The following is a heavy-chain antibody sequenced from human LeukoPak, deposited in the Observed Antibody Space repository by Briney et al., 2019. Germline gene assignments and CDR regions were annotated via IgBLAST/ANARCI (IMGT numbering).Heavy chain of an antibody. Sequence: GGSLRLSCAASGFTFSSYNMDWVRRAPGKGLEWVSSISSSSSYIYYADSMKGRFAISRDNAKNSLYLQMNSLRAEDTAVYYCARDTYYYDSSGYYYPGGFDYWGQGTLVTVSS. J-gene: IGHJ4*02. D-gene: IGHD3-22*01. CDR1: GFTFSSYN. V-gene: IGHV3-21*01. CDR2: ISSSSSYI. CDR3: ARDTYYYDSSGYYYPGGFDY.